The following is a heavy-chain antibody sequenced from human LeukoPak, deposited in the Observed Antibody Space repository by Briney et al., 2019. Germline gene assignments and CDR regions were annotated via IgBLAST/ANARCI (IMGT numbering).Heavy chain of an antibody. J-gene: IGHJ3*02. CDR2: IYTSGST. CDR3: ARAIVGATGGAFDI. V-gene: IGHV4-4*07. D-gene: IGHD1-26*01. CDR1: GGSISSYY. Sequence: SETLSLTCTVSGGSISSYYWSWIRQPAGKGLEWIGRIYTSGSTNYNPSLKSRVTISVDTSKNQFSLKLSSVTAADTAMYYCARAIVGATGGAFDIWGQGTMVTVSS.